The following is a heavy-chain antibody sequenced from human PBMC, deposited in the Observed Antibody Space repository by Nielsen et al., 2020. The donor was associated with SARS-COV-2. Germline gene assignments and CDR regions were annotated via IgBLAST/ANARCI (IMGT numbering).Heavy chain of an antibody. V-gene: IGHV1-3*04. D-gene: IGHD2-2*01. Sequence: ASVKVSCKTSGYRFSSSGIGWVRQAPGQRLEWMGWINSDSGNTKYSQKFRGRVTITRDTSASTAYMELSGLSSEDTAVYYCARSRGCSATSCFFDYWGQGALVTVSS. CDR3: ARSRGCSATSCFFDY. CDR2: INSDSGNT. CDR1: GYRFSSSG. J-gene: IGHJ4*02.